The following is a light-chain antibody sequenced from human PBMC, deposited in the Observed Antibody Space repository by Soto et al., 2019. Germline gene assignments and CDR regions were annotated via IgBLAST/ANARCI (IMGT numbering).Light chain of an antibody. CDR2: DAS. J-gene: IGKJ1*01. V-gene: IGKV1-5*01. CDR3: QHYNSYSEA. Sequence: DMQMTQSPSTQSGSVGDRVTITCRASQTISSWLAWYQQKPGKAPNLLIYDASTLHSGVPSRFSGSGSGTEFTLTISSLQPDYFATYYCQHYNSYSEAFGQGTKVDI. CDR1: QTISSW.